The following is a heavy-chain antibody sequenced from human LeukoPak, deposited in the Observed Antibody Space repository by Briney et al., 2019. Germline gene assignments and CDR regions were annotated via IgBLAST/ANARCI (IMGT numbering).Heavy chain of an antibody. Sequence: GGSLRLSCAASGFTVSSNYMSWVRQAPGKGLEWVSVIYSGGSTYYADSVKGRFTISRDNSKNTLFLQMNSLRAEDTAVYYCAREASGWYGRRPDAFDIWGQGTMVSVSS. J-gene: IGHJ3*02. CDR3: AREASGWYGRRPDAFDI. V-gene: IGHV3-66*01. CDR1: GFTVSSNY. CDR2: IYSGGST. D-gene: IGHD6-19*01.